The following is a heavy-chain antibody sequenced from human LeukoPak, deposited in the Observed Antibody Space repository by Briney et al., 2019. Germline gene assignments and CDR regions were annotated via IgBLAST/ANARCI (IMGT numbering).Heavy chain of an antibody. V-gene: IGHV3-48*03. D-gene: IGHD3-16*02. Sequence: PGGSLRLSCAASGFTFSSYEMNWVRQAPGEGLEWVSYISSSGSTIYYADSVKGRFTISRDNAKNSLYLQMNSLRAEDTAVYYYARDQYVWGSYRQSFDYWGQGTLVTVSS. CDR2: ISSSGSTI. J-gene: IGHJ4*02. CDR3: ARDQYVWGSYRQSFDY. CDR1: GFTFSSYE.